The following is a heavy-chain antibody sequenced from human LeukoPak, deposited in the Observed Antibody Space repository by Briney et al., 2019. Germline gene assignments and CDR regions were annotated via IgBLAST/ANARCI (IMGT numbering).Heavy chain of an antibody. Sequence: APVKVSCKASGYTFTSCDINWVRQATGQGLERMGWMNPNSGNTGYAQKFQGRVTMTRNTSISTAYMELSSLRSEDTAVYYCASAVGATPIDYWGQGTLVTVSS. CDR1: GYTFTSCD. CDR3: ASAVGATPIDY. CDR2: MNPNSGNT. V-gene: IGHV1-8*01. D-gene: IGHD1-26*01. J-gene: IGHJ4*02.